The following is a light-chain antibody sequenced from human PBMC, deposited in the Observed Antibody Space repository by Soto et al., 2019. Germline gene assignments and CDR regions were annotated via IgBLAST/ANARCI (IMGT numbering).Light chain of an antibody. CDR3: QQHSHWPPWT. Sequence: EVVLTQSPATLSLSPGERATLSCRVSENVRTFVDWYQQKPGQAPRLLIYGASNRATGIPPRFSGSGSGTDFTLTISNLEPEDFAVYYCQQHSHWPPWTFGQGARVEIQ. CDR1: ENVRTF. J-gene: IGKJ1*01. V-gene: IGKV3-11*01. CDR2: GAS.